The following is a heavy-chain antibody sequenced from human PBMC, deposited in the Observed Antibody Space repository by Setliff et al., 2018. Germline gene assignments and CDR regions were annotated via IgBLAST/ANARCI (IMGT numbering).Heavy chain of an antibody. J-gene: IGHJ4*02. D-gene: IGHD5-12*01. V-gene: IGHV4-34*01. CDR3: ARGGYSRGPPVYYFDY. CDR1: GGSFSGYY. Sequence: SETLSLTCAVYGGSFSGYYWSWIRQPPGKGLEWIGEINHSGSTNYNPSLKSRVTISVDTSKNQFSLKLSSVTAADTAVYYCARGGYSRGPPVYYFDYWGQGALVTVSS. CDR2: INHSGST.